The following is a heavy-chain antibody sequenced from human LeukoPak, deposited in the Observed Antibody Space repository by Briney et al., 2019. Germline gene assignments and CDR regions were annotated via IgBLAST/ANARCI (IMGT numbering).Heavy chain of an antibody. J-gene: IGHJ3*02. CDR1: GGSISGYY. CDR2: IFYRGGT. D-gene: IGHD3-10*01. V-gene: IGHV4-59*12. CDR3: AKSNGYGLVDI. Sequence: SETLSLTCTVSGGSISGYYWSWIRQPPGKGLEWIGNIFYRGGTYYSPSLKSRVTISLDTSRNQFSLNLNSVTAADTAVYYCAKSNGYGLVDIWGQGTMVTVSS.